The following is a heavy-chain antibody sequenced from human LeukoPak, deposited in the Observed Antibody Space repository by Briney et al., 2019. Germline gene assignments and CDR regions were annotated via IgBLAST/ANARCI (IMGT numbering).Heavy chain of an antibody. J-gene: IGHJ3*02. V-gene: IGHV3-9*01. D-gene: IGHD6-13*01. Sequence: GGSLRLSCAASGFTFDDYAMHWVRQAPGEGLEWVSGLNWNSGSIGYADSVQGRFTISRDNAKNSLYLQMNSLRAEDTALYYCAKDMSYSSSFDAFDIWGQGTMVTVSS. CDR3: AKDMSYSSSFDAFDI. CDR1: GFTFDDYA. CDR2: LNWNSGSI.